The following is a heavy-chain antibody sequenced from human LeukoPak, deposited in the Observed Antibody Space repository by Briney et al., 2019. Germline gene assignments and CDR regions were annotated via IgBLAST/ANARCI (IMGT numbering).Heavy chain of an antibody. Sequence: SVKVSCRASGGTFISYAISWVRQAPGQGLEWMGGIIPIFGTANYAQKFQGRVTITADKSTSTAYMELSSLRSDDTAVYYCARGRDGDYDSSGYYSGWGQGTLVTVSS. D-gene: IGHD3-22*01. V-gene: IGHV1-69*06. CDR2: IIPIFGTA. J-gene: IGHJ4*02. CDR3: ARGRDGDYDSSGYYSG. CDR1: GGTFISYA.